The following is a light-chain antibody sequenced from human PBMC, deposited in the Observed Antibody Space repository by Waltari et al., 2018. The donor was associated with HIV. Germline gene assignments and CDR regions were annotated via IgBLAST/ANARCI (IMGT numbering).Light chain of an antibody. Sequence: MTQTPANLSLAPGERASLSCKASQNVGSDLAWYQFKPGQSPRLLIYDSSTRAPGVAVRFSGSGSGTDFTLFINVLQSDDCGMYFCQQYHNWPPLTFGPGTRVEIK. CDR2: DSS. V-gene: IGKV3-15*01. CDR1: QNVGSD. J-gene: IGKJ3*01. CDR3: QQYHNWPPLT.